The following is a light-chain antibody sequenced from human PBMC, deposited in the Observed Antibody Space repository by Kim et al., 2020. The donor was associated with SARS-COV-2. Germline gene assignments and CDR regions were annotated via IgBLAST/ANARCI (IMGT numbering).Light chain of an antibody. CDR2: AAS. CDR3: QKYNSAPRT. Sequence: ASVGDRFTITCRARQGISNYLAWYQQKPGKVPKLLIYAASTLQSGVPSRFSGSGSGTDFTLTISSLQPEDVATYYCQKYNSAPRTFGQGTKVDIK. J-gene: IGKJ1*01. CDR1: QGISNY. V-gene: IGKV1-27*01.